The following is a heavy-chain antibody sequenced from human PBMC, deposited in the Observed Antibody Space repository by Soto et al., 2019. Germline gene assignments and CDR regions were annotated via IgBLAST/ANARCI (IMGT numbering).Heavy chain of an antibody. CDR3: ARRYPYDGSSHTLFDY. CDR1: GFTFNNYW. CDR2: INEYGSEI. Sequence: PGESLKISCAASGFTFNNYWMNWVRQAPGKGLEWVANINEYGSEIYYVDSVRGRFTISRDNARNSLYLQMNSLRAEDTAIYYCARRYPYDGSSHTLFDYWGQGTRVTVSS. D-gene: IGHD3-22*01. J-gene: IGHJ4*02. V-gene: IGHV3-7*03.